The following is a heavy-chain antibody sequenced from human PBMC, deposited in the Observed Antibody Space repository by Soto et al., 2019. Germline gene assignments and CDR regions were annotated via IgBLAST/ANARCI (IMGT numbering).Heavy chain of an antibody. CDR1: GYIFTMYG. D-gene: IGHD2-2*01. CDR2: ISAFNGDT. J-gene: IGHJ4*02. Sequence: QVPLVQSGAEVKKPGAAVKVSCLASGYIFTMYGISWVRQAPGQGPEWMGWISAFNGDTNYAQTLQGRVTMTRDTSTNKAYMELRSLTTDNTAVYYCARDVEDEYCRSPICDVNLDNWGQGTLVTVSS. V-gene: IGHV1-18*01. CDR3: ARDVEDEYCRSPICDVNLDN.